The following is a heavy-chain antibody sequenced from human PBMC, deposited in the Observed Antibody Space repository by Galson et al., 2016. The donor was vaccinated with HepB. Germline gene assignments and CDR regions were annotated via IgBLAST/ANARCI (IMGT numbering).Heavy chain of an antibody. Sequence: SLRLSCAASGFAFDRRALSWVHQAPGKRLEWVSVIRSAGDITYYADSVKGRFTISRDNSKNTLYLQMNSLRAEDTAVYYCMVVELGWGQGTLVTVSS. CDR2: IRSAGDIT. CDR3: MVVELG. V-gene: IGHV3-23*01. CDR1: GFAFDRRA. D-gene: IGHD2-21*01. J-gene: IGHJ4*02.